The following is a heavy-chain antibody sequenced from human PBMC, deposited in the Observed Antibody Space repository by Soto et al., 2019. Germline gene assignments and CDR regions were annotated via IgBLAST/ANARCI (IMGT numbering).Heavy chain of an antibody. D-gene: IGHD1-26*01. CDR1: GYTFTSYA. J-gene: IGHJ6*02. V-gene: IGHV1-3*01. CDR2: INAGNGNT. CDR3: ARDLEVGATHYYYYGMDV. Sequence: GGPVKVSCKASGYTFTSYAMHWVRQAPGQRLEWMGWINAGNGNTKYSQKFQGRVTITRDTSASTAYMELSSLRSEDTAVYYCARDLEVGATHYYYYGMDVWGQGTTVTVSS.